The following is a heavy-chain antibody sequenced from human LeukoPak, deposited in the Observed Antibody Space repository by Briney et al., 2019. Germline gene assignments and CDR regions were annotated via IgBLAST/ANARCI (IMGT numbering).Heavy chain of an antibody. D-gene: IGHD3-9*01. Sequence: GASVKVSCKASGYTFTSYGISWVRQAPGQGLEWMRWISAYNGNTNYAQKLQGRVTMTTDTSTSTAYMELRSLRSDDTAVYYCARRTTYYDILTGYYTDWFDPWGQGTLVTVSS. J-gene: IGHJ5*02. CDR3: ARRTTYYDILTGYYTDWFDP. V-gene: IGHV1-18*01. CDR1: GYTFTSYG. CDR2: ISAYNGNT.